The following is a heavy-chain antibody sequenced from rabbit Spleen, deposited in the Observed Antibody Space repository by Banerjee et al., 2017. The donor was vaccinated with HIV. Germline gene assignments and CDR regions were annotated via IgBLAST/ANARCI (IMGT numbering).Heavy chain of an antibody. CDR2: IDPVFGIT. Sequence: QLVESGGGLVRPGASLTLSCTASGFTLSSYYMNWVRQAPGKGLEWIGYIDPVFGITYYANWVNGRFSISRENAQNTAFLQMTSLTAADTATYFCARDGAGGSYFALWGQGTLVTVS. D-gene: IGHD8-1*01. J-gene: IGHJ4*01. V-gene: IGHV1S7*01. CDR3: ARDGAGGSYFAL. CDR1: GFTLSSYY.